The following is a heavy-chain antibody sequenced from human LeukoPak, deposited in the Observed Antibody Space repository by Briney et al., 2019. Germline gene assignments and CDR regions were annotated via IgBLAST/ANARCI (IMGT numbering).Heavy chain of an antibody. V-gene: IGHV1-69*13. D-gene: IGHD6-6*01. J-gene: IGHJ6*02. CDR1: GGTFSSYA. CDR2: IIPIFGTA. Sequence: GASMKVSCKASGGTFSSYAISWVRQAPGQGLEWMGGIIPIFGTANYARKFQGRVTITADESTSTAYMELSSLRSEDTAVYYCARDQGEQLAVPYYYGMDVWGQGTTVTVSS. CDR3: ARDQGEQLAVPYYYGMDV.